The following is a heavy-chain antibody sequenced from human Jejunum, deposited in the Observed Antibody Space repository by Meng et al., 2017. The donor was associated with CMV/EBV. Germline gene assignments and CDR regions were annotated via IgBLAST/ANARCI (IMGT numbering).Heavy chain of an antibody. J-gene: IGHJ4*02. V-gene: IGHV1-3*01. D-gene: IGHD3-22*01. CDR3: ARDLPGYYDISDDQLGPPETLAGDY. CDR2: INPGNGNT. Sequence: LHWVRQAPGPRLEWMGWINPGNGNTKYSHKFQGRVTFTRDTSVSTAVMDLTGLTSEDSAVYYCARDLPGYYDISDDQLGPPETLAGDYWGQGTLVTVSS.